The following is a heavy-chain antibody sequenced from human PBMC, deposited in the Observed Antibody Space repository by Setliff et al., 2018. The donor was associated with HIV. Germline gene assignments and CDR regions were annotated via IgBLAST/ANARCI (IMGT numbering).Heavy chain of an antibody. CDR1: GYRFTSHW. J-gene: IGHJ4*01. D-gene: IGHD7-27*01. Sequence: PGESLKISCKGSGYRFTSHWIGWVRQMPGKGLEWMGIIYPGDSETRYSPSFQGQVTFSADKTVSTAYLQWSSLKPSDTAMYYCARLGTARSFDIWGLGTLVTVSS. CDR2: IYPGDSET. CDR3: ARLGTARSFDI. V-gene: IGHV5-51*01.